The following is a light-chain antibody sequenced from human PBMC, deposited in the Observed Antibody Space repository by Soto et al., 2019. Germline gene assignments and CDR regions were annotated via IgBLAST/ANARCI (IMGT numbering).Light chain of an antibody. V-gene: IGKV1-5*01. Sequence: DIPMTQSPSTLSASVGDRVTITCRASQSIYNWLAWYQQKPGKAPKLLIYYASSLASGVPTRFSGSGSGTEYTLTLSSLQPVDFATYSCQQYNRSPWTFGQGTKVEIK. CDR2: YAS. CDR3: QQYNRSPWT. J-gene: IGKJ1*01. CDR1: QSIYNW.